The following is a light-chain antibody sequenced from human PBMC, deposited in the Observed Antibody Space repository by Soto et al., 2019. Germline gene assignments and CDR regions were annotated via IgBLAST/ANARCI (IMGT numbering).Light chain of an antibody. V-gene: IGLV2-14*03. CDR1: SSDVGYFDY. Sequence: HSALAKPASVTGLPGQSITISCTGTSSDVGYFDYVSWYQQHPGKAPKLMIFDVSDRSSGVSDRLSGSKSGNTASLTISGLQAEDEADYFCSSYASGSTHVLFGGGTKVTVL. CDR3: SSYASGSTHVL. CDR2: DVS. J-gene: IGLJ3*02.